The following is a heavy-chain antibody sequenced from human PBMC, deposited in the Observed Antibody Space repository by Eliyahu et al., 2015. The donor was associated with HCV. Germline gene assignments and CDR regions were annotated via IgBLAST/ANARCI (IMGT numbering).Heavy chain of an antibody. Sequence: QVQLQESGPWLVKPSETLSLTCXVSXGSVSSDSYYWSWIRQPPGKGLEWIGYVYYSGSTNYNPSLKSRVTISLDTSKNQFSLRLTSVTAADTAVYYCARESRWLQSYWGQGTLVTVSS. J-gene: IGHJ4*02. CDR3: ARESRWLQSY. CDR2: VYYSGST. V-gene: IGHV4-61*01. CDR1: XGSVSSDSYY. D-gene: IGHD5-24*01.